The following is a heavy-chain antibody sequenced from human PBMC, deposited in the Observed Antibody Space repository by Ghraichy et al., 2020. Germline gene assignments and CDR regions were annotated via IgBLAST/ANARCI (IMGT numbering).Heavy chain of an antibody. CDR3: ASVRSDLLSRGRPMDV. D-gene: IGHD3-3*01. J-gene: IGHJ6*02. V-gene: IGHV4-34*01. Sequence: SETLSLTCAVYGGSFSGHFCHWVRQPPWTGLEWLGEINHSGNSNYNPSLKSRVTISVDASKNEFSLTLTSVTAADTAMYYCASVRSDLLSRGRPMDVWGQVTTVTVSS. CDR1: GGSFSGHF. CDR2: INHSGNS.